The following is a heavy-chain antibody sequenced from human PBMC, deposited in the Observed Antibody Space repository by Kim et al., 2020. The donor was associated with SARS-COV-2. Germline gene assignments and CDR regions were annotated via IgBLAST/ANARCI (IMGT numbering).Heavy chain of an antibody. J-gene: IGHJ1*01. D-gene: IGHD6-19*01. CDR2: IIPLFRST. CDR3: ARDLTTYNGGWYNFGGF. V-gene: IGHV1-69*13. Sequence: SVKVSCKTSGDTFTTYSISWVRQAPGQALEWMGAIIPLFRSTTYAQKFQGRVTTTADESTRTAYMELSSLTSEDTAVYYCARDLTTYNGGWYNFGGFWGQGTMVIVSS. CDR1: GDTFTTYS.